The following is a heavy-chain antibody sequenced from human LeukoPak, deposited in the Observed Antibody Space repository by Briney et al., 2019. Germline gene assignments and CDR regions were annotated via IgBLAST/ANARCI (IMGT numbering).Heavy chain of an antibody. J-gene: IGHJ6*02. Sequence: GGSLRLSCAASGLTFSSYGMHWVRQAPGKGLEWVAVISYDGSNKYYADSVKGRFTISRDNSKNTLYLQMNSLRAEDTAVYYCAKDRSVLRYFDWLFDGMDVWGQGTTVTVSS. CDR3: AKDRSVLRYFDWLFDGMDV. D-gene: IGHD3-9*01. CDR2: ISYDGSNK. CDR1: GLTFSSYG. V-gene: IGHV3-30*18.